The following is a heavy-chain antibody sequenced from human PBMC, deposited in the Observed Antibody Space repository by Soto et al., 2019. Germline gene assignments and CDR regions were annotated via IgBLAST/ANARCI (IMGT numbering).Heavy chain of an antibody. D-gene: IGHD3-10*01. V-gene: IGHV3-30*18. Sequence: GGSLSLSCAASGFTFSDYGMHGVRQAPGKGLEWVAVISYDGTIEYYVDSVKGRFTISRDNSKKTLYLQMNSLRLEDTALYYCTKDQGISFRASDHWGQGTLVTVSS. CDR3: TKDQGISFRASDH. CDR2: ISYDGTIE. J-gene: IGHJ4*02. CDR1: GFTFSDYG.